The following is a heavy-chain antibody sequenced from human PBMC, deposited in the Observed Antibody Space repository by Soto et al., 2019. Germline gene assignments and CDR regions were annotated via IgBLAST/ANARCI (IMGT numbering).Heavy chain of an antibody. CDR1: GFTFSDYY. D-gene: IGHD6-19*01. CDR3: AGELSGWYSTFDS. J-gene: IGHJ5*01. CDR2: ITSSGSST. V-gene: IGHV3-11*01. Sequence: QVQLVDSGGGLVKPGGSLRLSCAASGFTFSDYYMSWIRQAPGKGLEWISYITSSGSSTYYADSVKGRFTISRDNAKNSVYLQMNTLRADDTAAYYCAGELSGWYSTFDSWGQGTLVTVSS.